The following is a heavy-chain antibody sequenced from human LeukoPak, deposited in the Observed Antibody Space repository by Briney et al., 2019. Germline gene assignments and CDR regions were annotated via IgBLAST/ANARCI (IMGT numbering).Heavy chain of an antibody. CDR1: GFTFSGYA. Sequence: GGSLRLSCAASGFTFSGYALTWVRQAPGKGLELVSTISGAGVSTYYADSVRGRFTISRDNSKNTLYLQMSSLRVDDTALYYCAIVGGSYAYWGQGTLVTVSS. J-gene: IGHJ4*02. CDR2: ISGAGVST. V-gene: IGHV3-23*01. CDR3: AIVGGSYAY. D-gene: IGHD1-26*01.